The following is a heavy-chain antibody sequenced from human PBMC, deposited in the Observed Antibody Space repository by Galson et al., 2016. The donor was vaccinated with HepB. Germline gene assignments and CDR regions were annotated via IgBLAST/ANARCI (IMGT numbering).Heavy chain of an antibody. CDR2: ISSSGSYI. CDR1: GFTFSDYY. D-gene: IGHD3-22*01. J-gene: IGHJ4*02. V-gene: IGHV3-11*04. Sequence: SLRLSCAASGFTFSDYYMNWIRQAPGKGLEWVSYISSSGSYIYYADSVKGRFTISRDNAKNSLYLQTNSLRAEDTAVYYCARASYYYDSSDYRASYYFDYWGQGTLVTVSS. CDR3: ARASYYYDSSDYRASYYFDY.